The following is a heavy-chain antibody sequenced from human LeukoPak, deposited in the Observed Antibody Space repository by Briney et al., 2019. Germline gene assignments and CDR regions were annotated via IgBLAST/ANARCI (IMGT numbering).Heavy chain of an antibody. D-gene: IGHD3-9*01. CDR2: IRYDGGIK. J-gene: IGHJ4*02. Sequence: GRPLRLSCAASGFTFSNYGMHWVRQPPGKGLEWVAFIRYDGGIKHYADSVKGRFTLSRDNSKNTLYLQMNSLRAEDTAVYYCANGPHYNILTGFYKVRSHLDYWGQGTLVTVSS. V-gene: IGHV3-30*02. CDR3: ANGPHYNILTGFYKVRSHLDY. CDR1: GFTFSNYG.